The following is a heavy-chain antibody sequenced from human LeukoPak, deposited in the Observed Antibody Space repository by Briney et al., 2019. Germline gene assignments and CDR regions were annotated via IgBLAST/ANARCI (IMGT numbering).Heavy chain of an antibody. D-gene: IGHD3-3*01. CDR3: AREYAIFGVVTYYYMDV. CDR2: ISAYNGNT. V-gene: IGHV1-18*01. J-gene: IGHJ6*03. Sequence: PGASVKVSCKASGYTFTSYGISWVRQAPGQGLEWMGWISAYNGNTNYAQKLQGRVTMTTDTSASTAYMELSSLRSEDTAVYYCAREYAIFGVVTYYYMDVWGKGTTVTVSS. CDR1: GYTFTSYG.